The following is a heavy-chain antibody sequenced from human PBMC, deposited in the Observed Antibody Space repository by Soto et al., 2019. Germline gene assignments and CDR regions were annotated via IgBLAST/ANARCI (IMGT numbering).Heavy chain of an antibody. Sequence: QVQLVESGGGVVQPGRSLRLSCAASGLTFTNHGMHWVRQAPGKGLEWVAHISYDGTTEHYADSVKGRFTISRDNPNSTVHLQLHSLRPEDTALSYCATDRLYNWNDPLDFWGQGTLVTVSS. CDR2: ISYDGTTE. CDR1: GLTFTNHG. J-gene: IGHJ4*02. D-gene: IGHD1-1*01. V-gene: IGHV3-30*03. CDR3: ATDRLYNWNDPLDF.